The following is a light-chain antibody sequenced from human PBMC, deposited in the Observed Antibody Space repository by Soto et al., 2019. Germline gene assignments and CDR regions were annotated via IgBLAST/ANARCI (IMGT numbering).Light chain of an antibody. CDR1: QTISSW. J-gene: IGKJ1*01. CDR3: QQYSSYWWK. V-gene: IGKV1-5*03. CDR2: KAS. Sequence: DIQMTQSPSTLSASVGDRVAITCRASQTISSWLAWYQQKPGKAPNLLIYKASSLESGVPSRFSGSGSGTEFTLTISSLQPDDFATYYCQQYSSYWWKFGQGTKVDIK.